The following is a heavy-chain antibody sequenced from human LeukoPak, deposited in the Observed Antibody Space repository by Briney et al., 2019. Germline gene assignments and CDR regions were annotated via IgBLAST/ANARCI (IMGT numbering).Heavy chain of an antibody. CDR3: ARIESAYYFYYMDV. Sequence: GGSLRLSCAASGFTFGDYYMSWIRQTPGRGLDWVSYISGTGKTIYCADSVKGRFTISRDNAKNSLYLQMNSLRVEDTAVYYCARIESAYYFYYMDVWGKGTTVTVSS. CDR1: GFTFGDYY. D-gene: IGHD4/OR15-4a*01. V-gene: IGHV3-11*01. CDR2: ISGTGKTI. J-gene: IGHJ6*03.